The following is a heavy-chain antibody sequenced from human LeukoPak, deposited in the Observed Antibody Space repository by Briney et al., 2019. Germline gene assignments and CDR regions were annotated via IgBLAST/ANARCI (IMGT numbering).Heavy chain of an antibody. V-gene: IGHV3-21*01. CDR1: GFTFSSYS. J-gene: IGHJ4*02. D-gene: IGHD5-18*01. Sequence: GGSLRLSCAASGFTFSSYSMNWVRQAPGKGLEWVSFISSSRSYIYYADSVKGRFTISRDNAKNSLYLQMNSLRAEDTAVYYCARHPRGRYSYGDYWGQGTLVTVSS. CDR2: ISSSRSYI. CDR3: ARHPRGRYSYGDY.